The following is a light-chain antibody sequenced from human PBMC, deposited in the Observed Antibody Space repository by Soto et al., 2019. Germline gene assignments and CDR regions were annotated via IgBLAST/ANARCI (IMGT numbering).Light chain of an antibody. CDR2: EVT. Sequence: QSVLTQPPSASGSPGQSVTISCTGTSSDIGGYNYVSWYQQYPGKVPKLMIYEVTKRPSGVPDRFSGSKSGNTASLTVSGLQAEDEADYYCSSYGGNNDLVFGGGTKVTVL. V-gene: IGLV2-8*01. J-gene: IGLJ3*02. CDR3: SSYGGNNDLV. CDR1: SSDIGGYNY.